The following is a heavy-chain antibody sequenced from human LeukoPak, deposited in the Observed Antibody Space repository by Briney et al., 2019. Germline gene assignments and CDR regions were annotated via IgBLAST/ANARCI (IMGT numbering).Heavy chain of an antibody. J-gene: IGHJ4*02. Sequence: GGSLRLSCAASGFTFSSYSMQWVRQTPGKGLEWVGIMSNSGENTFYGEAVKGRFTISRDNAKNSLYLQMNSLRAEDTAVYYCAKDKRSGYHFDYWGQGTLVTVSS. D-gene: IGHD5-18*01. CDR1: GFTFSSYS. CDR2: MSNSGENT. V-gene: IGHV3-33*05. CDR3: AKDKRSGYHFDY.